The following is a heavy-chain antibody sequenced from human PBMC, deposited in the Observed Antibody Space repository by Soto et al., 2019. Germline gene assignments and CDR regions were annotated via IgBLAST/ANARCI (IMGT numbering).Heavy chain of an antibody. J-gene: IGHJ4*02. CDR3: ARAGYDFWSGYLPFDY. D-gene: IGHD3-3*01. V-gene: IGHV4-59*01. CDR2: IYYSGST. Sequence: PSETLSLTCTVSGGSISSYYWSWIRQPPGKGLEWIGYIYYSGSTNYNPSLKSRVTISVDTSKDQFSLKLSSVTAADTAVYYCARAGYDFWSGYLPFDYWGQGTLVTVSS. CDR1: GGSISSYY.